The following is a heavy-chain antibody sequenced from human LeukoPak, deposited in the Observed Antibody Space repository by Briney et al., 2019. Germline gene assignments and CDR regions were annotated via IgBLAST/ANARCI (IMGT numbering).Heavy chain of an antibody. V-gene: IGHV7-4-1*02. CDR2: INTNTGNP. J-gene: IGHJ4*02. Sequence: ASVKVSCKASGYTFTSYAMNWVRQAPGQGLEWMGWINTNTGNPTYAQGFTGRFVFSLDTSVSTAYLQISSLKAEDNAVYYCARDSPTYYYDSSGYYEFDYWGQGTLVTVSS. CDR3: ARDSPTYYYDSSGYYEFDY. D-gene: IGHD3-22*01. CDR1: GYTFTSYA.